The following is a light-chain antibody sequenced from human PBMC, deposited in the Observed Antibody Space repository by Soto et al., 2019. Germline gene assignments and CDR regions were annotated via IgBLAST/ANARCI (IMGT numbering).Light chain of an antibody. J-gene: IGKJ3*01. CDR3: QQYNSYSA. Sequence: DIQMTQSPSTLSASVGDRVTITCRASQSISSWLAWYQQKPGKAPKLLLYKASSLETGVPSRFSGSGSGTAFTLTISSLQPDDFATYYCQQYNSYSAFGLGTKVDIK. CDR2: KAS. CDR1: QSISSW. V-gene: IGKV1-5*03.